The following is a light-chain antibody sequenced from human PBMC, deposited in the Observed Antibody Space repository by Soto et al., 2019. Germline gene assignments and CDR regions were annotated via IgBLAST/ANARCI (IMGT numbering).Light chain of an antibody. J-gene: IGKJ1*01. Sequence: EIVLTPSPGTLSLSPGAGATLSCRASQSVSTNYLAWYQQKPRQAPRLLIYGASNRATGIPDRFSGSGSGTDFTPTISRLEPEDFAVYYCQQYGSSGTFGQGTKVDIK. CDR2: GAS. CDR3: QQYGSSGT. CDR1: QSVSTNY. V-gene: IGKV3-20*01.